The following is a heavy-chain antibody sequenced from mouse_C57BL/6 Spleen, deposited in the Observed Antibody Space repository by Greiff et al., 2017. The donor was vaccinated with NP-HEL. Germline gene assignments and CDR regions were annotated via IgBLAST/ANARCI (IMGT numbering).Heavy chain of an antibody. D-gene: IGHD1-1*01. Sequence: EVQGVESGGDLVKPGGSLKLSCAASGFTFSSYGMSWVRQTPDKRLEWVATISSGGSYTYYPDSVKGRFTISRDNAKNTLYLQMSSLKSEDTAMYYCASITERYFDVWGTGTTVTVSS. J-gene: IGHJ1*03. CDR1: GFTFSSYG. CDR2: ISSGGSYT. CDR3: ASITERYFDV. V-gene: IGHV5-6*01.